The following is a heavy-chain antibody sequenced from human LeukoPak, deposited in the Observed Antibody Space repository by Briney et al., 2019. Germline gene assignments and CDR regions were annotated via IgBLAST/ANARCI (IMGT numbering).Heavy chain of an antibody. D-gene: IGHD3-16*01. V-gene: IGHV4-34*01. CDR2: INHSGST. Sequence: PSETLSLTCAVYGGSFSGYYWSWIRQPPGKGLEWIGEINHSGSTNYNPSLKSRVTISVDTSKNQFSLKLSSVTAADTAVYYCARGLYDYVWGSYRLRYFDYWGQGTLVTVSS. CDR3: ARGLYDYVWGSYRLRYFDY. J-gene: IGHJ4*02. CDR1: GGSFSGYY.